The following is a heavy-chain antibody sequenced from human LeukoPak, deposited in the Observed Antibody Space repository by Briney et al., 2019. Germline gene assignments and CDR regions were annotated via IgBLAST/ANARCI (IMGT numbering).Heavy chain of an antibody. CDR2: ILHSGDT. CDR1: GGSISRSNW. J-gene: IGHJ4*02. V-gene: IGHV4-4*02. D-gene: IGHD3-3*01. CDR3: ARGLTIFGVVTASDY. Sequence: SGTLSLTCAVSGGSISRSNWWSWVRQPPGKGLEWIGDILHSGDTNYNASLRSRLTISLDKSRNQFSLQLSSVTAADTAVYYCARGLTIFGVVTASDYWGQGTLVTVSS.